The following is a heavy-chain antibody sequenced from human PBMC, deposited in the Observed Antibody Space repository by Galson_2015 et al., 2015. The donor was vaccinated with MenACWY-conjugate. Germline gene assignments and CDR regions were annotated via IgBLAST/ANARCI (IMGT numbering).Heavy chain of an antibody. D-gene: IGHD1-7*01. J-gene: IGHJ6*02. CDR1: GFTFSSYA. CDR2: VSGSGDNT. Sequence: SLRLSCAASGFTFSSYAMSWVRQTPGKGLEWVSAVSGSGDNTYYADSVKGRFTISRDNSKNTLDLQMNSLRVEDTAVYYCARDRGGWNSLRGGQGTTVTVSS. CDR3: ARDRGGWNSLR. V-gene: IGHV3-23*01.